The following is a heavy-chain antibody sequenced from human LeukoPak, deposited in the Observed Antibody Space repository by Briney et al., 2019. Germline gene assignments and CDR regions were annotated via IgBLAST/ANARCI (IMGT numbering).Heavy chain of an antibody. CDR1: GFTFSSYA. D-gene: IGHD2-8*01. CDR3: ERDTVNGPFVISLDY. V-gene: IGHV3-48*02. J-gene: IGHJ4*02. Sequence: PGGSLRLSCAASGFTFSSYAMRWVRQAPGKGLEWVSYISSSSSTIYYADSVKGRFTISRDNAKNSLYLQMNSLRDEDTAVYYSERDTVNGPFVISLDYSGQGALVTVSS. CDR2: ISSSSSTI.